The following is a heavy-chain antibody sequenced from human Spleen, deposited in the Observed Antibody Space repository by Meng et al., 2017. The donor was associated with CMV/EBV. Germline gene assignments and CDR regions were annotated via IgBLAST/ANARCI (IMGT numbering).Heavy chain of an antibody. Sequence: GESLKISCAASGFTFSIYAMHWVRQAPGKGLEYVSGISSNGGSTNYADSVKGRFTISRDNSKNTLYLQMGSLRAEDMAVYYCASTNDYGGYSLNWGQGTLVTVSS. V-gene: IGHV3-64*02. CDR1: GFTFSIYA. J-gene: IGHJ4*02. CDR3: ASTNDYGGYSLN. D-gene: IGHD4-23*01. CDR2: ISSNGGST.